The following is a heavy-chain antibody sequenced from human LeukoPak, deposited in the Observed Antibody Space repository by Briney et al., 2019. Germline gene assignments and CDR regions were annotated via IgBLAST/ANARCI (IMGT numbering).Heavy chain of an antibody. CDR2: MNPNSGNT. Sequence: ASVKVSCKSSGYTFTSYDINCVRQATGQPLKWLGWMNPNSGNTGYAQKFQGRVTMTRNSSISTAYMELSSLRSEDTAVYYCARWVVELRGSWFDPWGQGTLVTVSS. V-gene: IGHV1-8*01. CDR3: ARWVVELRGSWFDP. J-gene: IGHJ5*02. CDR1: GYTFTSYD. D-gene: IGHD1-7*01.